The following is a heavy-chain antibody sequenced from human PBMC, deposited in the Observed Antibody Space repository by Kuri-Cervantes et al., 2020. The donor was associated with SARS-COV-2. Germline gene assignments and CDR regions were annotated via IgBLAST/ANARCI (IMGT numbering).Heavy chain of an antibody. V-gene: IGHV4-61*01. J-gene: IGHJ4*02. CDR2: IYYSGST. CDR3: ARVGATIAFDY. CDR1: GGSVSSGSYY. Sequence: SETLSLTCTVSGGSVSSGSYYWSWIRQPPGKGLEWIGYIYYSGSTKYNPSLTSRVTISKDTSKNQFSLKLSSVTAADTAVYYCARVGATIAFDYWGQGTLVTVSS. D-gene: IGHD1-26*01.